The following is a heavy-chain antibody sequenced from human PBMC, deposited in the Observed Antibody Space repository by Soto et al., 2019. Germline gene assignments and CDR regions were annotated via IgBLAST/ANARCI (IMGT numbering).Heavy chain of an antibody. CDR2: IYYSGST. J-gene: IGHJ4*02. CDR1: GGSISSSSYY. Sequence: SETLSLNCTVSGGSISSSSYYWGWIRQPPGKGLEWIGSIYYSGSTYYNPSLKSRVTISVDTSKDQFSLKLSSVTAADTAVYYCASPTAYYYDSSGSIDYWGQGTLVTVSS. V-gene: IGHV4-39*01. CDR3: ASPTAYYYDSSGSIDY. D-gene: IGHD3-22*01.